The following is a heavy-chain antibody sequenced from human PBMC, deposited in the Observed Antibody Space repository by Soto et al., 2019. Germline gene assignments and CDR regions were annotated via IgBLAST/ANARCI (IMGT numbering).Heavy chain of an antibody. V-gene: IGHV3-48*02. D-gene: IGHD3-10*01. Sequence: LRHCCAASGFTFSSYSMNWFRQAPGKGLEWVSYISSSSSTIYYADSVKGRFTISRDNAKNSLYLQMNSLRDEDTAVYYCARGTALWFGELFYWGQGTLVTVSS. CDR2: ISSSSSTI. J-gene: IGHJ4*02. CDR1: GFTFSSYS. CDR3: ARGTALWFGELFY.